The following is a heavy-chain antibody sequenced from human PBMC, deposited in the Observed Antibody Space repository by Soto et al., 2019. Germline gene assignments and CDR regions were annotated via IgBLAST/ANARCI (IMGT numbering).Heavy chain of an antibody. D-gene: IGHD2-8*01. Sequence: GGSLRLSCAASGFTFSSYWMSWVRQAPGKGLEWAANIKQDGSEKYYVDSVKGRFTISRDNAKNSLYLQMNSLRAEDTAVYYCARAPHPHSRPWVYYYYYYGMDVWGKGTTVTVSS. V-gene: IGHV3-7*03. J-gene: IGHJ6*04. CDR1: GFTFSSYW. CDR2: IKQDGSEK. CDR3: ARAPHPHSRPWVYYYYYYGMDV.